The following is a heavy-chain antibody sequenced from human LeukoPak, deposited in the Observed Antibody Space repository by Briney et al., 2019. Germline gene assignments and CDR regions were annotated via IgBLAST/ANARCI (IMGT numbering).Heavy chain of an antibody. CDR1: GYTFTSYY. J-gene: IGHJ6*03. D-gene: IGHD3-10*01. CDR3: ARERAAGYYYMDV. CDR2: INPNSGGT. Sequence: ASVKVSCKASGYTFTSYYMHWVRQAPGQGLEWMGWINPNSGGTNYAQKFQGRVTMTRDTSISTAYMELSRLRSDDTAVYYCARERAAGYYYMDVWGKGTTVTVSS. V-gene: IGHV1-2*02.